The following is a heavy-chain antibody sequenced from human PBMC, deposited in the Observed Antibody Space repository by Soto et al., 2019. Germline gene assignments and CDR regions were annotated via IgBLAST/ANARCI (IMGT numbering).Heavy chain of an antibody. CDR3: AKDQQWLIYYFDY. J-gene: IGHJ4*02. CDR1: GFTFSSYA. V-gene: IGHV3-23*01. Sequence: GGSLRRSCAASGFTFSSYAMSWVRQAPGKGLEWVSAISGSGGSTYYADSVKGRFTISRDNSKNTLYLQMNSLRAEDTAVYYCAKDQQWLIYYFDYWGQGTLVTVST. CDR2: ISGSGGST. D-gene: IGHD6-19*01.